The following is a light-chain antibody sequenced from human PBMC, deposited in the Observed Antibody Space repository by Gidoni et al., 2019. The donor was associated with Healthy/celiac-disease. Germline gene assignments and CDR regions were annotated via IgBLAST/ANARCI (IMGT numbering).Light chain of an antibody. Sequence: EMVSTQSPATLSSSPEERATLSCRARQRVSSDLAWYQQEPGQATRLPIYDATNRAAGNPARFSGSGSGTDLTLTVSCRVPEEFVVSSCHVRSNWLPTFGRGTKVDIK. CDR2: DAT. J-gene: IGKJ3*01. V-gene: IGKV3-11*01. CDR1: QRVSSD. CDR3: HVRSNWLPT.